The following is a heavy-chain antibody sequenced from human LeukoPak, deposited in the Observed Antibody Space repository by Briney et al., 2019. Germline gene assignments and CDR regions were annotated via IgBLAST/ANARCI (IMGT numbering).Heavy chain of an antibody. CDR2: ISAYNGNT. CDR3: ARDITDYDFWSGYYVTPYYFDY. V-gene: IGHV1-18*01. Sequence: ASVKVSCKASGYTFTSYGISWVRQAPGQGLEWMGWISAYNGNTNYAQKLQGRVTMTPDTSTSTAYMELRSLRSDDTAVYYCARDITDYDFWSGYYVTPYYFDYWGQGTLVTVSS. J-gene: IGHJ4*02. CDR1: GYTFTSYG. D-gene: IGHD3-3*01.